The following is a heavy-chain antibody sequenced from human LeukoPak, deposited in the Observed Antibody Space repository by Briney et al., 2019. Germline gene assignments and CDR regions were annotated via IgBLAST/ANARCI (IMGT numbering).Heavy chain of an antibody. CDR2: IKQDGSER. CDR1: GFTFSSYS. Sequence: PGGSLRLSCAASGFTFSSYSMNWVRQAPGKGLEWVANIKQDGSERYYVDSVKGRFTISRDNAKNLLHIEMNSLRAEDTAVYHCAKPITISGATDGFDIWGQGAKVTVSS. D-gene: IGHD3-3*01. V-gene: IGHV3-7*01. CDR3: AKPITISGATDGFDI. J-gene: IGHJ3*02.